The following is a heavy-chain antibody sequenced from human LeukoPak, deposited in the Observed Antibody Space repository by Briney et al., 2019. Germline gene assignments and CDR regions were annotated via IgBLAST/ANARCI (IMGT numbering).Heavy chain of an antibody. J-gene: IGHJ4*02. CDR2: ISGSGGST. Sequence: GGSLRLSCAVSGFTVSSIYMSWVRQAPGKGLEWVSAISGSGGSTYYADSVKGRFTISRDNSKNTLYLQMNSLRAEDTAVYYCAKDPLPAAPWYYFDYWGQGTLVTVSS. V-gene: IGHV3-23*01. CDR3: AKDPLPAAPWYYFDY. D-gene: IGHD2-2*01. CDR1: GFTVSSIY.